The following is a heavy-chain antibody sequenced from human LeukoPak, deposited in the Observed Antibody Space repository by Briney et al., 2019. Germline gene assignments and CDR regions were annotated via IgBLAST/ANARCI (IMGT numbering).Heavy chain of an antibody. CDR3: AKRTPYTASSQSFDY. Sequence: PGGALRLSCAASGFTFSDYAMSWVRQAPGKGLEWVSAISGSADNTYYADAVKRRFTISRDNSKNTLYLQINTLRADDTAVYYCAKRTPYTASSQSFDYWGQGTLVTVSS. V-gene: IGHV3-23*01. CDR2: ISGSADNT. CDR1: GFTFSDYA. J-gene: IGHJ4*02. D-gene: IGHD2-2*01.